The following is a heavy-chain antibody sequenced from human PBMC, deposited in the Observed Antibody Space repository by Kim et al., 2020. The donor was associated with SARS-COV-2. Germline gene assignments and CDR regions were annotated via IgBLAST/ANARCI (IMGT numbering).Heavy chain of an antibody. Sequence: GGSLRLSCAASGFTFSSYWMHWVRQAPGKGLVWVSRINSDGSSTSYADSVKGRFTISRDNAKNTLYLQMNSLRAEDTAVYYCARGGSGSLYYFDYWGQGTLVTVSS. D-gene: IGHD1-26*01. CDR3: ARGGSGSLYYFDY. V-gene: IGHV3-74*01. CDR1: GFTFSSYW. J-gene: IGHJ4*02. CDR2: INSDGSST.